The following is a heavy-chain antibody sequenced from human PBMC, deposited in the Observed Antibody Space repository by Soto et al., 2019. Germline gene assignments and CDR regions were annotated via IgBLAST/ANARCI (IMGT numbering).Heavy chain of an antibody. V-gene: IGHV4-30-2*01. J-gene: IGHJ4*02. D-gene: IGHD6-13*01. CDR1: GDTISTGGYT. CDR3: QAAAGHLFDY. Sequence: PSETLSLTCDVSGDTISTGGYTWAWIRQPPGEALEWIGHTYHSGNPYYNPSLKSRVIISVDTSKNQFSLKLSSVTAADTAVYYCQAAAGHLFDYWGQGTLVTVSS. CDR2: TYHSGNP.